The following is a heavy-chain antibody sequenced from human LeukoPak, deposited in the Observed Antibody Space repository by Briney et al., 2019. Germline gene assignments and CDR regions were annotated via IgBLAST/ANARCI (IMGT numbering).Heavy chain of an antibody. V-gene: IGHV4-39*07. CDR3: ARESAAAGMSDFDY. CDR1: GGSISSSSYY. D-gene: IGHD6-13*01. J-gene: IGHJ4*02. Sequence: SETLSLTCTVSGGSISSSSYYWGWIRQPPGKGLEWIGSIYYSGSTYYNPSLKSRVTISVDTSKNQFSLKLSSVTAADTAVYYCARESAAAGMSDFDYWGQGTLVTVSS. CDR2: IYYSGST.